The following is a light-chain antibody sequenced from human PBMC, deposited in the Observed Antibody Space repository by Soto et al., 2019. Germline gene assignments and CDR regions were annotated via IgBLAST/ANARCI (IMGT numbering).Light chain of an antibody. J-gene: IGKJ5*01. Sequence: IQLTQTPSSLSASVGDRVTITCRASQGISSFLAWYQQKPGKAPKLLICAGCTLQSGVPSWFSGSGSGTEFTLTISSMQHADFATYYCQQLNSYPLMTFGQGTRLEIK. CDR3: QQLNSYPLMT. V-gene: IGKV1-9*01. CDR2: AGC. CDR1: QGISSF.